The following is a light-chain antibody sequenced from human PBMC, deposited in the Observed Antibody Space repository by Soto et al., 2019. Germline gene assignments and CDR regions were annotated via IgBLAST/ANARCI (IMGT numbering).Light chain of an antibody. CDR1: QSFSSNY. CDR3: QQYGGSWT. V-gene: IGKV3-20*01. CDR2: GAS. Sequence: EIVLTQPPGTLSLSPGERATLSCRASQSFSSNYLAWFQHKPGQAPRLLIYGASSRATGIPDRFSGSGSGTDFTLTISRVEPEDFAVYYCQQYGGSWTFGQGTKVEIK. J-gene: IGKJ1*01.